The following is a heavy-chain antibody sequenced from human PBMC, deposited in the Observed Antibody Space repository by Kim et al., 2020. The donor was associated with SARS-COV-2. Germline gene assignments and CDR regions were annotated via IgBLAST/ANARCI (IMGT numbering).Heavy chain of an antibody. V-gene: IGHV3-33*01. CDR1: GFTFSSYG. CDR2: IWYDGSNK. J-gene: IGHJ4*01. D-gene: IGHD6-13*01. CDR3: ARDRSSAFHSSSWILDY. Sequence: GGSLRLSCAASGFTFSSYGMHCVRQAPGKGLEWVAVIWYDGSNKYYADSVKGRFTISRDNSKNTLYLQMNSLRAEDTAVYYCARDRSSAFHSSSWILDYWGQEPWSPSPQ.